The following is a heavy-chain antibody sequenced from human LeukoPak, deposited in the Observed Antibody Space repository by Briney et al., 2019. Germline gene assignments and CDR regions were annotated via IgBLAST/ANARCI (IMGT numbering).Heavy chain of an antibody. V-gene: IGHV3-48*03. D-gene: IGHD5-18*01. Sequence: GGSLRLSCAASGFTFSSYAMSWVRQAPGKGLEWVSYISSSGSTIYYADSVKGRFTISRDNAKNSLYLQMNSLRAEDTAVYYCARLRRESYGPTRPSYYFDYWGQGTLVTVSS. CDR2: ISSSGSTI. CDR3: ARLRRESYGPTRPSYYFDY. CDR1: GFTFSSYA. J-gene: IGHJ4*02.